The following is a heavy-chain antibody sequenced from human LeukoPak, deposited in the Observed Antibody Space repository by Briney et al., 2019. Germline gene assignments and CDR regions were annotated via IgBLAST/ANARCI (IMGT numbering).Heavy chain of an antibody. Sequence: GGSLRLSCAVSGFRVSDYYMSWVRQAPGKGLEWVGLIRDSGEAFYADFVRGRFAISRDESENTLYLQMNNLRAEDTAVYYCARDNGYSYAGDAFDIWGQGTMVTVSS. CDR3: ARDNGYSYAGDAFDI. V-gene: IGHV3-53*05. CDR2: IRDSGEA. J-gene: IGHJ3*02. CDR1: GFRVSDYY. D-gene: IGHD5-18*01.